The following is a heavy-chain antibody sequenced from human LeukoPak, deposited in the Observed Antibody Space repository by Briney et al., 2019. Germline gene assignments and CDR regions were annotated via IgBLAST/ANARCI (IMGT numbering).Heavy chain of an antibody. V-gene: IGHV6-1*01. CDR1: GDSVSSNSAA. Sequence: SQTLSLTCAISGDSVSSNSAAWNWIRQSPSRGLEWLGRTYHRSKWYNDYAVSVKSRITINPDTSKNQFSLQLNSVTPEDTAVYYCARDLIEYGSGSYYTDYYYYYGMDVWGKGTTVTVSS. D-gene: IGHD3-10*01. CDR2: TYHRSKWYN. CDR3: ARDLIEYGSGSYYTDYYYYYGMDV. J-gene: IGHJ6*04.